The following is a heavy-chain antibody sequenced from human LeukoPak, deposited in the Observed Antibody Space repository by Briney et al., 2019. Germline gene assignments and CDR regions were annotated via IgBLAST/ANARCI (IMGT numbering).Heavy chain of an antibody. V-gene: IGHV1-69*01. CDR3: ASKSYYYDSNGYYYNNWFDP. CDR2: IIPIFGTA. Sequence: SVKVSCKASGGTFSSYAISWVRQAPGQGLEWMGGIIPIFGTANYAQKFLGRVTITADESTSTAYMELRSLRSEDTAVYYCASKSYYYDSNGYYYNNWFDPWGQGTLVTVSS. CDR1: GGTFSSYA. D-gene: IGHD3-22*01. J-gene: IGHJ5*02.